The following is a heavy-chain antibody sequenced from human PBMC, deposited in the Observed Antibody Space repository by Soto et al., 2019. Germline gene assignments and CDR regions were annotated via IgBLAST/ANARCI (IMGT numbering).Heavy chain of an antibody. CDR3: ARFRASHNYYYYGMDV. J-gene: IGHJ6*02. CDR2: ISAYNGNT. CDR1: GYTFTSYG. D-gene: IGHD3-10*01. Sequence: QVQLVQSGAEVKKPGASVKVSCKASGYTFTSYGISWVRQAPGQGLEWMGWISAYNGNTNYAQKLQGRVTMTTDTATSTAYMELRSLRSDDTAVYYCARFRASHNYYYYGMDVWGQGTTVTVSS. V-gene: IGHV1-18*01.